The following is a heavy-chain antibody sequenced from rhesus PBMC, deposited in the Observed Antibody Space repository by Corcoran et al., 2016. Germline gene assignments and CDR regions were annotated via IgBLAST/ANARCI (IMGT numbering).Heavy chain of an antibody. Sequence: QVQLQESGPGLVKPSATLSLTCAVSGYSIRSGYDWSWIRQPPGKGLEWIGYIYGSSGSTNYNPSLKNRVTISTDTSKNQFSLKLSSVTAADTAVYYCAREAYLGTPFDYWGQGVLVTVSS. CDR1: GYSIRSGYD. CDR3: AREAYLGTPFDY. J-gene: IGHJ4*01. CDR2: IYGSSGST. D-gene: IGHD1-44*01. V-gene: IGHV4-127*01.